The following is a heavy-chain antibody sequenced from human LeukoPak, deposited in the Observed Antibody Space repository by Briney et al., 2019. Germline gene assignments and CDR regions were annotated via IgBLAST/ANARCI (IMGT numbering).Heavy chain of an antibody. D-gene: IGHD3-9*01. J-gene: IGHJ4*02. CDR1: GYTLTELS. CDR3: ARGSRPVYNLLTGKRYFDY. Sequence: ASVKVSCKVSGYTLTELSMHWVRQAPGKGLEWMGGFDPEDGETIYAQKFQGRVTMTVDTSTDTVYMELSSLRSEDTAVYYCARGSRPVYNLLTGKRYFDYWGQGTLLTVSS. V-gene: IGHV1-24*01. CDR2: FDPEDGET.